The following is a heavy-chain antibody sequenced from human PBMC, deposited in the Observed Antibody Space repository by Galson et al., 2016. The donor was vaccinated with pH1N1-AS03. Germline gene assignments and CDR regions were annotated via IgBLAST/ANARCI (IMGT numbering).Heavy chain of an antibody. V-gene: IGHV3-23*01. CDR3: ARRATDGYTIDY. CDR2: ISGSGGSA. D-gene: IGHD5-24*01. J-gene: IGHJ4*02. CDR1: GFTFTSYV. Sequence: SLRLSCAASGFTFTSYVMGWVRQAPGKGLEWVSAISGSGGSAYYADSVKGRFTISRDNSKSSLYLEMNSLRAEDTAVYYCARRATDGYTIDYWGQGTLVTVSS.